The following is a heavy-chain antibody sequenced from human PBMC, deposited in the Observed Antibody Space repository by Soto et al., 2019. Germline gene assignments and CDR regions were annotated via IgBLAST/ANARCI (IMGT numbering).Heavy chain of an antibody. J-gene: IGHJ4*02. CDR3: ATGLGYGISWGAYFDY. CDR2: IYPGDSDT. D-gene: IGHD5-18*01. V-gene: IGHV5-51*01. Sequence: GESLKISCKGSGYSFTSYWIGWVRQMPGKGLEWMGIIYPGDSDTRYSPSFQGQVTISADKSISTAYLQWSSLKASDTAMYYCATGLGYGISWGAYFDYWGQGTLVTVSS. CDR1: GYSFTSYW.